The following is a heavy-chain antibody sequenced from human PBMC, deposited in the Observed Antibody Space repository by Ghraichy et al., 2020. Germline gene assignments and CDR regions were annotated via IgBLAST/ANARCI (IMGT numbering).Heavy chain of an antibody. D-gene: IGHD5-18*01. CDR1: GGSISSSSYY. Sequence: LTCTVSGGSISSSSYYWGWIRQPPGKGLEWIGSIYYSGGTYYNPSLKSRVTISVDTSKNQFSLKLSSVTAADTAVYYCARSGYSYGYPNWGQGTLVTVSS. CDR2: IYYSGGT. J-gene: IGHJ4*02. V-gene: IGHV4-39*01. CDR3: ARSGYSYGYPN.